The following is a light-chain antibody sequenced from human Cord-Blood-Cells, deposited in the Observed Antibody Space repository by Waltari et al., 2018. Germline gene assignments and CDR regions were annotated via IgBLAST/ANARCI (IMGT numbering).Light chain of an antibody. Sequence: EIVWTQSPGTLSLSRGERATLSCRASQSVSSSYLAWYQQKPGQAPRLLIYGASSRATGIPDRFSGSGSGTDFTLTISRLEPEDFAVYYCQQYGSSPLTFGGGTKVEIK. CDR1: QSVSSSY. CDR3: QQYGSSPLT. CDR2: GAS. J-gene: IGKJ4*01. V-gene: IGKV3-20*01.